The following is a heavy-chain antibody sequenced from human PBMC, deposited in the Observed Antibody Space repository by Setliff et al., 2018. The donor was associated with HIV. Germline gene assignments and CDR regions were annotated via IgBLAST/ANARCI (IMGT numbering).Heavy chain of an antibody. J-gene: IGHJ4*02. CDR1: GGTFSTFSSSA. CDR2: VIPIFGTP. V-gene: IGHV1-69*13. D-gene: IGHD1-7*01. CDR3: ATALTANWNYEPHFDY. Sequence: SVKVSCKASGGTFSTFSSSAISWVRQAPGQGLEWMGGVIPIFGTPKYPQKFQGRVTITADDSTTTAYMELSRLKPDDTAIYYCATALTANWNYEPHFDYWGQGGLVTVSS.